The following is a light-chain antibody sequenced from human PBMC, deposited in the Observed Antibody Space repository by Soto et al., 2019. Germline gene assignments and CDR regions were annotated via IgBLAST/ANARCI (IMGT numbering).Light chain of an antibody. CDR3: QQYNSLLT. CDR1: QDISNY. Sequence: DIQMTQSPSSLSASVGDRVTITCQASQDISNYLNWYQQKPGKAPKLLIYDASNLETGVPSRFSGSGSGTDFTFTISSLQPEDIATYYCQQYNSLLTFGGGTKVEIK. CDR2: DAS. J-gene: IGKJ4*01. V-gene: IGKV1-33*01.